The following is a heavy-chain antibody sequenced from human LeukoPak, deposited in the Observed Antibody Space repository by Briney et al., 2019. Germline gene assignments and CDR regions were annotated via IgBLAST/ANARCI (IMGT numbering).Heavy chain of an antibody. J-gene: IGHJ6*03. Sequence: SETLSLTCTVPGGSISGHHWSWLRQPPGKGLEWIGYIYYSGSTNYNPSLKSRATISVDTSMNQYSLKLSSVTAADTAVYYCARLHADTSLTPYYYYIYVWGKGTTVTVSS. CDR2: IYYSGST. CDR1: GGSISGHH. V-gene: IGHV4-59*08. CDR3: ARLHADTSLTPYYYYIYV. D-gene: IGHD5-18*01.